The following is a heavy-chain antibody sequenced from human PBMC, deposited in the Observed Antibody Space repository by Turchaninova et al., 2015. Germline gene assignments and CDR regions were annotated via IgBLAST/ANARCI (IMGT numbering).Heavy chain of an antibody. V-gene: IGHV3-9*01. J-gene: IGHJ4*02. CDR1: GFTFGDYA. CDR2: LSWSGGSI. D-gene: IGHD4-17*01. CDR3: AKDSRTYGFDY. Sequence: EVRLVEYGGGFVRPGRSLRLSCAASGFTFGDYAMHWVRQAPGKGLGWVSGLSWSGGSIGYADSVKGRLTISRDNAKNSLYLQMNSLGPEDTALYYCAKDSRTYGFDYWGQGALVIVSS.